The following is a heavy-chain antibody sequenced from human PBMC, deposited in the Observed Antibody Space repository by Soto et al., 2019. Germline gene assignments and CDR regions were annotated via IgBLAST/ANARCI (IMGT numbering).Heavy chain of an antibody. Sequence: QVRLQESGPRLVKPSETLSLTCTVSGGSISNYYWTWIRQPPGKGLEWIGYIYYSRSANYNPSLKSRVTISIDTSKNQFSLKLTSVTAADTAVYYCARMRPLADLDTKYYFDYWGQGALVTVSS. CDR1: GGSISNYY. D-gene: IGHD3-9*01. CDR3: ARMRPLADLDTKYYFDY. J-gene: IGHJ4*02. V-gene: IGHV4-59*01. CDR2: IYYSRSA.